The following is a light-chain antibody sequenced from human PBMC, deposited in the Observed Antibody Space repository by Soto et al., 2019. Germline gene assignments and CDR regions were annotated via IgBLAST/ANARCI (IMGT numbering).Light chain of an antibody. J-gene: IGLJ1*01. CDR2: GNS. CDR1: SSNIGAGFD. CDR3: NSQRSSGTRV. V-gene: IGLV1-40*01. Sequence: QLVLTQPPSVSGAPGQRVTISCTGSSSNIGAGFDVHWYHQIAGTAPKLLIYGNSNRPSGVPDRFSGSKSGTSASLAINGLQAEDEADYYCNSQRSSGTRVFGTGTKLTVL.